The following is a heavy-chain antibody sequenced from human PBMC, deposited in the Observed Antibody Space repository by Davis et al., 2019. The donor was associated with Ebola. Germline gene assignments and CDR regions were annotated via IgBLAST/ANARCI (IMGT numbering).Heavy chain of an antibody. Sequence: MPSETLSLTCTVSGGSIRSYYWSWIRQPPGKGLEWIGYIYYSGFTNYNPSLKSRATISVDTSKNQFSLKLTSVTAADTALYYCARHGGGGYLAAPFDTWGQGTLVTVSS. CDR1: GGSIRSYY. CDR3: ARHGGGGYLAAPFDT. D-gene: IGHD1-26*01. V-gene: IGHV4-59*08. CDR2: IYYSGFT. J-gene: IGHJ4*02.